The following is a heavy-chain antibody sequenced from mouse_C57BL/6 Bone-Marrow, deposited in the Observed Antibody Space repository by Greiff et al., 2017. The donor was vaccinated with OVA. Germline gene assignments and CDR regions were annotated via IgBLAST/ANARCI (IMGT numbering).Heavy chain of an antibody. J-gene: IGHJ1*03. CDR3: TTDGSSFWYFDV. CDR1: GFNIKDDY. CDR2: IDPENGDT. V-gene: IGHV14-4*01. Sequence: EVQVVESGAELVRPGASVKLSCTASGFNIKDDYMHWVKQRPEQGLEWIGWIDPENGDTEYASKFQGKATITADTSSNTAYLQLSSLTSEDTAVYYCTTDGSSFWYFDVWGTGTTVTVSS. D-gene: IGHD1-1*01.